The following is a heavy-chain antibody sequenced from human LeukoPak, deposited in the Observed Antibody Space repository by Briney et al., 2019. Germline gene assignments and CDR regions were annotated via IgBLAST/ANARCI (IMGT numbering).Heavy chain of an antibody. CDR3: ARFPPYGDYVVL. CDR2: IYYSGST. V-gene: IGHV4-30-4*01. Sequence: SETLSLTCTVSGGSISSGDYYWSWIRQPPGKGLEWIGYIYYSGSTYYNPSLKSRVTISVDTSKNQFSLKLSSVTAAGTAVYYCARFPPYGDYVVLWGQGTLVTVSS. CDR1: GGSISSGDYY. D-gene: IGHD4-17*01. J-gene: IGHJ4*02.